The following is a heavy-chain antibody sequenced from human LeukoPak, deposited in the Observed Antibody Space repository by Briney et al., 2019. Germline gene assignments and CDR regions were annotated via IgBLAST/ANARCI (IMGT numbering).Heavy chain of an antibody. Sequence: GASVKVSCKASGYTFTGYYMHWVRQAPGQGLEWMGRINPNSGGTNYAQKFQGRVTMTRDTSLSTAYMELSRLRSDDTAVYYCARDQYSSSWDFDYWGQGTLVTVSS. D-gene: IGHD6-13*01. CDR1: GYTFTGYY. J-gene: IGHJ4*02. CDR2: INPNSGGT. CDR3: ARDQYSSSWDFDY. V-gene: IGHV1-2*06.